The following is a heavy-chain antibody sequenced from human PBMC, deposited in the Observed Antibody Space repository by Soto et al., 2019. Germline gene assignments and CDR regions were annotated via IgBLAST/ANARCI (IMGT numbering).Heavy chain of an antibody. CDR2: ISYDGSNK. Sequence: AGSLRLSCAASGFTFSSYAMNWVRQASGKGLELVAVISYDGSNKYYADSVKGRFTISRDNSKNTLYLQMNSLRAEDTAVYYCARDWVDCSGGSCQNPYGMDVWGQGT. CDR1: GFTFSSYA. D-gene: IGHD2-15*01. CDR3: ARDWVDCSGGSCQNPYGMDV. V-gene: IGHV3-30-3*01. J-gene: IGHJ6*02.